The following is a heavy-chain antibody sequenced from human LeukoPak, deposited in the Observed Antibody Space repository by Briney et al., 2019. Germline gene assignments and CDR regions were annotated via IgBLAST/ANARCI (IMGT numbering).Heavy chain of an antibody. V-gene: IGHV4-39*01. D-gene: IGHD6-19*01. Sequence: SETLSLTCTVSGGSISSSSYYWGWIRQPPGKGLEWIGSIYYSGSTYYNPSLKSRVTISVDTSKSQFSLKLSSVTAADTAVYYCARHLSGAVAAFDYWGQGTLVTVSS. J-gene: IGHJ4*02. CDR2: IYYSGST. CDR3: ARHLSGAVAAFDY. CDR1: GGSISSSSYY.